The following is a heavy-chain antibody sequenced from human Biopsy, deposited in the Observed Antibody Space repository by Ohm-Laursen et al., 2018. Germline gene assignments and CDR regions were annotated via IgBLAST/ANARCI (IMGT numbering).Heavy chain of an antibody. V-gene: IGHV4-34*01. CDR2: INHSGRT. Sequence: SETLSLTCTVYGESFNGYYWSWIRQTPGKGLEWIGEINHSGRTNYNPSLKSRVTISVDTSKNQFSLKLNSVTAADTAVYFCARDSRGGHLNTTLITGKNLDSWGQGILVTVSS. D-gene: IGHD3-16*01. J-gene: IGHJ4*02. CDR1: GESFNGYY. CDR3: ARDSRGGHLNTTLITGKNLDS.